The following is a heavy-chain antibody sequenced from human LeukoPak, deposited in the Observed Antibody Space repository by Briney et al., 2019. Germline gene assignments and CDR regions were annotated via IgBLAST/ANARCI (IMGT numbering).Heavy chain of an antibody. CDR2: IYYSGST. CDR3: ARQRRSLLSPFDY. D-gene: IGHD3-16*02. Sequence: SETLSLTCTVSGDSISSSSYYWGWIRQPPGKGLEWIGSIYYSGSTYYNPSLKSRVTISVDTSKNQFSLKLSSVTAADTAVYYCARQRRSLLSPFDYWGQGTLVTVSS. J-gene: IGHJ4*02. CDR1: GDSISSSSYY. V-gene: IGHV4-39*01.